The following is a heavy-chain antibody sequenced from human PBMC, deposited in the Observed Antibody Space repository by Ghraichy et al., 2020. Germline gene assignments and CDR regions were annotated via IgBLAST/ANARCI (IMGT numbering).Heavy chain of an antibody. J-gene: IGHJ4*02. CDR2: ISSSSSTI. V-gene: IGHV3-48*02. CDR3: ARLIAAAGTRYFDY. Sequence: GGSLRLSCAASGFTFSSYSMNWVRQAPGKGLEWVSYISSSSSTIYYADSVKGRFSISRDNAKNSLYVQMNSLRDEDTAVYYCARLIAAAGTRYFDYWGQGTLVTVSP. D-gene: IGHD6-13*01. CDR1: GFTFSSYS.